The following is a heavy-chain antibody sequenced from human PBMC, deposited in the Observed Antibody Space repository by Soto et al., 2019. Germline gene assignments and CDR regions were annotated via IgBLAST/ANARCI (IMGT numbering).Heavy chain of an antibody. D-gene: IGHD5-12*01. J-gene: IGHJ6*02. CDR3: ARGFGVATIGVVPEYIDYYYYGMDV. CDR2: IIPIFGTA. V-gene: IGHV1-69*13. CDR1: GGTFSSYA. Sequence: GASVKVSCKASGGTFSSYAISWVLQAPGQGLEWMGGIIPIFGTANYAQKFQGRVTITADESTSTAYMELSSLRSEDTAVYYCARGFGVATIGVVPEYIDYYYYGMDVWGQGTTVTVSS.